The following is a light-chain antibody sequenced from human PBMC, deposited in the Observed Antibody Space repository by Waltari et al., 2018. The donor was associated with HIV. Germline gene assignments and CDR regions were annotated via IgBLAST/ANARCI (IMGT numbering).Light chain of an antibody. V-gene: IGKV3-20*01. Sequence: EIVLTQSPGTLSLSPGERGTLSCRASQSVSSSHLAWYQQRPGQSPRLLIYGASTRATGIPDRFSGSGSGTEFTLTISSLQSEDFALYYCQHYDRWPWGFGQGTKVEIK. CDR1: QSVSSSH. CDR2: GAS. CDR3: QHYDRWPWG. J-gene: IGKJ1*01.